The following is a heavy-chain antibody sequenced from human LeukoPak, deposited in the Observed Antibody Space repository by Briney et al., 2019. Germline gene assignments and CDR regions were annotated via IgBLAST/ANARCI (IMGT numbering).Heavy chain of an antibody. D-gene: IGHD4-11*01. CDR3: AKETYSNYPPDY. CDR1: GFTFSSYA. J-gene: IGHJ4*02. Sequence: QPGGSRRRSCAASGFTFSSYAMSWARQAPGKGLEWVSAISGSGGSTYYAVSVRGRFTISRDNSKNTLYLQMNSLRAEDTAVYYCAKETYSNYPPDYWGQGTLVTVSS. V-gene: IGHV3-23*01. CDR2: ISGSGGST.